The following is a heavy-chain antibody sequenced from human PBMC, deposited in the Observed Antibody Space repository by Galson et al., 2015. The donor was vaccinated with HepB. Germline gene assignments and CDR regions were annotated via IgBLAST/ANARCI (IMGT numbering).Heavy chain of an antibody. CDR1: GGTFSSYA. V-gene: IGHV1-69*04. CDR3: ARARDAGTYLYYYHGMDG. D-gene: IGHD1-26*01. J-gene: IGHJ6*02. CDR2: IVPVLDVA. Sequence: SVKVSCKASGGTFSSYAISWVRQAPGQGLEWMGRIVPVLDVANYAQSFQGRVTITADKSTNTAYMELSRLRSEDTAVYYCARARDAGTYLYYYHGMDGWDQGTTVTVSS.